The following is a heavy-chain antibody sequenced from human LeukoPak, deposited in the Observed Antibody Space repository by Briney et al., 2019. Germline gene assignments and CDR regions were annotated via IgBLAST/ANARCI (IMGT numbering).Heavy chain of an antibody. V-gene: IGHV1-18*01. CDR1: GYTFTSYG. D-gene: IGHD3-3*01. CDR3: ARDISDTPYDFWSGYHHYFDY. Sequence: GASVKVSCKASGYTFTSYGISWVRQAPGQGLEWRGWISAYNGNTNYAQKLQGRVTMTTDTSTSTAYMELRSLRSDDTAVYYCARDISDTPYDFWSGYHHYFDYWGQGTLVTVSS. J-gene: IGHJ4*02. CDR2: ISAYNGNT.